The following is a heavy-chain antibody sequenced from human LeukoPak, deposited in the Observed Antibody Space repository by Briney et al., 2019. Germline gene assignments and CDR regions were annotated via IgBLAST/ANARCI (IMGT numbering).Heavy chain of an antibody. CDR2: ISSSGSTI. CDR1: GFTFSSCE. V-gene: IGHV3-48*03. J-gene: IGHJ4*02. D-gene: IGHD3-9*01. CDR3: ARLGRYFDWLLVDY. Sequence: GGSLRLSCAASGFTFSSCEMNWVRQAPGKGLEWVSYISSSGSTIYYADSVKGRFTISRDNAKNSLYLQMNSLRAEDTAVYYCARLGRYFDWLLVDYWGQGTLVTVSS.